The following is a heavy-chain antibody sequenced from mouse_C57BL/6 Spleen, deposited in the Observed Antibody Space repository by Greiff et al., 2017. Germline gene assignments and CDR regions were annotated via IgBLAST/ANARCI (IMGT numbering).Heavy chain of an antibody. CDR3: ARGVVEDWYFDV. Sequence: QVQLQQPGAELVRPGSSVKLSCKASGYTFTSYWMHWVKQRPIQGLEWIGNIDPSDSETHYNQKFKDKATVTVDKSSSTAYMQLSSLTSEDSAVYYCARGVVEDWYFDVWGTGTTVTVSS. CDR1: GYTFTSYW. V-gene: IGHV1-52*01. CDR2: IDPSDSET. J-gene: IGHJ1*03. D-gene: IGHD1-1*01.